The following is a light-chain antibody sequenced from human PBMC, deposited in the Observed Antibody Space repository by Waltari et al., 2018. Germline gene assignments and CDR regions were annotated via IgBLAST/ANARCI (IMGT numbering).Light chain of an antibody. CDR3: CSYADGPSWV. V-gene: IGLV2-11*01. Sequence: QSALTQPRSVSGSPGQSVTISCTGTSRDVVGYNFVSWYQQKPGKAPNFIIYEVSRRPSGAPDRFSGSKSGNTASLTISGLQAEDEADYYCCSYADGPSWVFGGGTMLTVL. CDR2: EVS. CDR1: SRDVVGYNF. J-gene: IGLJ3*02.